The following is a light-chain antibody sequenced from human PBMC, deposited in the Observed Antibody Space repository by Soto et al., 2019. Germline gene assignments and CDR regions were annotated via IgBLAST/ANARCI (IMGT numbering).Light chain of an antibody. V-gene: IGKV3-20*01. CDR2: GAS. CDR1: QSISSSY. CDR3: QQYGNSPLT. J-gene: IGKJ4*01. Sequence: EIVLTQSPGTLSLSPGKRATLSCRASQSISSSYLAWYQQRPGQAPRLLIYGASSRATGIPDKFSGSGSGTDFTLTISRLEPEDFAVYYCQQYGNSPLTFGGGTKVDIK.